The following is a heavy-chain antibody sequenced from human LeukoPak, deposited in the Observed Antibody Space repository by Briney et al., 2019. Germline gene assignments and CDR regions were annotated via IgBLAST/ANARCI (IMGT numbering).Heavy chain of an antibody. V-gene: IGHV3-7*01. D-gene: IGHD6-6*01. CDR1: GFTFSSYW. CDR2: IKQDGSEK. Sequence: GGSLRLSCAASGFTFSSYWMSWVRQVPGKGLEWVANIKQDGSEKYYVDSVKGRFTISRDNAKNSLYLQMNSLRAEDTAVYYCARDYRVYSSSFNYYMDVWGKGTTVTVSS. CDR3: ARDYRVYSSSFNYYMDV. J-gene: IGHJ6*03.